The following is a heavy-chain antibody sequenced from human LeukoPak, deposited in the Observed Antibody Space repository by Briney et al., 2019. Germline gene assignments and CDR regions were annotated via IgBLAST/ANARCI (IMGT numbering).Heavy chain of an antibody. CDR2: ISYDGSNK. V-gene: IGHV3-30*18. J-gene: IGHJ4*02. CDR1: GFTFSSYG. Sequence: GRSLRLSCAASGFTFSSYGMHWVRQAPGKGLEWVAVISYDGSNKYYADSVKGRFTISRDNSKNTLYLQMNSLRAEDTAVYYCAKDRRDGYNPPYFDYWGQGTLVTVSS. CDR3: AKDRRDGYNPPYFDY. D-gene: IGHD5-24*01.